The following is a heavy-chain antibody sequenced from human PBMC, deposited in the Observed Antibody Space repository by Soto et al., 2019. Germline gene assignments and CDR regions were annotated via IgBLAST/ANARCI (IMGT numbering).Heavy chain of an antibody. CDR3: ARGPEGPWFGELSEVNGMDV. Sequence: QVQLVQSGAEVKKPGASVKVSCKASGYTFTSYDINWVRQATGQGLEWMGWMNPNSGNTGYAQKFQGRVTMTRNTSISTAYMGVSSLRSEDTAVYYCARGPEGPWFGELSEVNGMDVWGQGTTVTVSS. CDR2: MNPNSGNT. CDR1: GYTFTSYD. D-gene: IGHD3-10*01. V-gene: IGHV1-8*01. J-gene: IGHJ6*02.